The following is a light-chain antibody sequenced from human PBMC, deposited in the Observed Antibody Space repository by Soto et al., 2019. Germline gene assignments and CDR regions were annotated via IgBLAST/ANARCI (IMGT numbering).Light chain of an antibody. J-gene: IGKJ1*01. CDR3: QQYVTSPPSWT. CDR1: QSVSSNY. CDR2: GAS. Sequence: ETVLTQSPGTLSLSPGERATLSCRASQSVSSNYLAWYQHKPGQAPRLLIYGASNRATGIPDGFSGSGSGTDFTLTISRLEPEDFAVYYCQQYVTSPPSWTFGQGTKVEVK. V-gene: IGKV3-20*01.